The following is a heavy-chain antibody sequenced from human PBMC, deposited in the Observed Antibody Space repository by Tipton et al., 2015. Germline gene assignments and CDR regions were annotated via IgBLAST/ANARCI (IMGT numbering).Heavy chain of an antibody. J-gene: IGHJ4*02. CDR2: IQYSGST. V-gene: IGHV4-59*07. D-gene: IGHD4-23*01. CDR3: ARARGRHGGLFDS. Sequence: TLSLTCTVSGGSISSYYWGWIRQPPGKELEWIGYIQYSGSTNYNPSLKSRVTISVDTSKTQFSLKMNSMTASDTAVYYCARARGRHGGLFDSWGQGILVTVSP. CDR1: GGSISSYY.